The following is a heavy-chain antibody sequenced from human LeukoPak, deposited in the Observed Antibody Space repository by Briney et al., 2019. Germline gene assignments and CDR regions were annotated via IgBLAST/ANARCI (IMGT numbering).Heavy chain of an antibody. V-gene: IGHV4-59*01. D-gene: IGHD3-22*01. Sequence: SETLSLTCSVSGGSISSYYWSWIRQPPGKGLEWIGYIYYSGSTNYNPSLKSRVTISVDTSKNQFSLRLSSVTAADAAVYYCARVTGYIVEDYFDYWGQGTLVTVSS. CDR3: ARVTGYIVEDYFDY. J-gene: IGHJ4*02. CDR1: GGSISSYY. CDR2: IYYSGST.